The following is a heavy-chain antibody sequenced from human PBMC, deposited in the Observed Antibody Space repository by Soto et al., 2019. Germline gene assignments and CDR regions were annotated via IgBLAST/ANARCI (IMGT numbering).Heavy chain of an antibody. D-gene: IGHD3-22*01. CDR2: IYWDDDK. CDR3: AHRFGLPTWDSSGPHSQSFQY. V-gene: IGHV2-5*02. Sequence: QITLKESGPTLVKPTQTLTLTCTFSGFSLSTNGVGVGWIRQPPGKALEWLALIYWDDDKRYSPSLKSRLTIPTDTSKNQGLLTPTNLDPVDTATYSCAHRFGLPTWDSSGPHSQSFQYWGQGTLDTVSS. J-gene: IGHJ1*01. CDR1: GFSLSTNGVG.